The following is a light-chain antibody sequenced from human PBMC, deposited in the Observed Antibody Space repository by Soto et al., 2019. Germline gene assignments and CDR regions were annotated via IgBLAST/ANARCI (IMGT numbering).Light chain of an antibody. CDR3: QAWGTGMV. CDR1: SGHSSYA. Sequence: QLVLTQPPSASASLGASVRLTCTLNSGHSSYAIAWHQQQPEKGPQYLMKINSDGSHSKGGGIPDRFSGSSSGAERYLTISSLQSGDEADYYCQAWGTGMVFGGGTKLTVL. V-gene: IGLV4-69*01. J-gene: IGLJ2*01. CDR2: INSDGSH.